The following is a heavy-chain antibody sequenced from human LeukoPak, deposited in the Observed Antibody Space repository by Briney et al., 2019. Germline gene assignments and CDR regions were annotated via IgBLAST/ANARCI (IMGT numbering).Heavy chain of an antibody. D-gene: IGHD3-16*01. CDR2: INTNTGNP. CDR1: GYTFTSYA. Sequence: ASVKVSCKASGYTFTSYAMNWVRQAPGQGLERMGWINTNTGNPTYAQGFTGRFVFSLDTSVSTAYLQISSLKAEDTAVYYCARVPSFGGYAAGPLDWWGQGTLVTVSS. CDR3: ARVPSFGGYAAGPLDW. J-gene: IGHJ4*02. V-gene: IGHV7-4-1*02.